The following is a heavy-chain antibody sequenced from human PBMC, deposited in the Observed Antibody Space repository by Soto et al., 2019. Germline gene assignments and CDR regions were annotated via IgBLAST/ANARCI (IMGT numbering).Heavy chain of an antibody. CDR1: GGSFSSYY. D-gene: IGHD6-6*01. V-gene: IGHV4-59*12. CDR2: IYYSGST. Sequence: SETLSLTCAVSGGSFSSYYGSWIRQPPGEGLEWIGSIYYSGSTNYNPSLKSRVTISIDTSKNQFSLKLSFVTAADTAMYYCARGVEHYAYSSSLFWFDPWGQGTLVTVSS. CDR3: ARGVEHYAYSSSLFWFDP. J-gene: IGHJ5*02.